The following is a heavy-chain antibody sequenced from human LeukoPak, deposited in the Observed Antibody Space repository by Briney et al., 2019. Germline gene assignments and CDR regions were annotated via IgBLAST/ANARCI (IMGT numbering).Heavy chain of an antibody. CDR3: ARGGRGYCTNGVCSYFDY. CDR2: IIPIFGTA. V-gene: IGHV1-69*05. CDR1: GGTFSSYA. J-gene: IGHJ4*02. Sequence: SVKVSCKASGGTFSSYAISWVRQAPGQGLEWMGGIIPIFGTANYAQKLQGRVTMTTDTSTSTAYMELRSLRSDDTAVYYCARGGRGYCTNGVCSYFDYWGQGTLVTVSS. D-gene: IGHD2-8*01.